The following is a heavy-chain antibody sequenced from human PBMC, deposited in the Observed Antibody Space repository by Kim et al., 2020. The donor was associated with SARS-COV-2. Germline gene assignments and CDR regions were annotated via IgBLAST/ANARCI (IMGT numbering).Heavy chain of an antibody. CDR1: GFIFSSYG. Sequence: GGSLRLSCAASGFIFSSYGMHWVRQAPGKRLEWVAVISYDGSNRYYGDSVKGRFTISRDNSKNTLYLQMNSLRAEDTAVYYCAKDLRASNYYGSGSSSLQTWGQGTLVTVSS. CDR2: ISYDGSNR. D-gene: IGHD3-10*01. J-gene: IGHJ4*02. CDR3: AKDLRASNYYGSGSSSLQT. V-gene: IGHV3-30*18.